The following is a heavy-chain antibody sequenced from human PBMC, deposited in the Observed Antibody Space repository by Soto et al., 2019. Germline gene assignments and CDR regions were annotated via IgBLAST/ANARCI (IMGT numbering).Heavy chain of an antibody. Sequence: PSETLSLTCTVSGGSVSSGDYYWSWIRQPPGKGLEWMGYIYYSGRTNYNPSLKSRVTISLDTSKNQFSLELTSVTAEDTAMYYCAREHVVSAVTFDYWGQGTLVTVSS. CDR2: IYYSGRT. J-gene: IGHJ4*02. V-gene: IGHV4-61*08. CDR3: AREHVVSAVTFDY. D-gene: IGHD2-2*01. CDR1: GGSVSSGDYY.